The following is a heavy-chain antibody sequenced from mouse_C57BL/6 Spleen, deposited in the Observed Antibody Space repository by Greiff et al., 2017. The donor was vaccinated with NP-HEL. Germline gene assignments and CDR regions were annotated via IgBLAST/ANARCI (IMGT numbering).Heavy chain of an antibody. CDR1: GFTFSSYA. J-gene: IGHJ4*01. V-gene: IGHV5-4*01. CDR2: ISDGGSYT. Sequence: DVQLVESGGGLVKPGGSLKLSCAASGFTFSSYAMSWVRQTPEKRLEWVATISDGGSYTYYPDNVKGRFTISRDNAKNNLYLQMSHLKSEDTAMYYCARAPSLPNAMDYWGQGTSVTVSS. D-gene: IGHD6-1*01. CDR3: ARAPSLPNAMDY.